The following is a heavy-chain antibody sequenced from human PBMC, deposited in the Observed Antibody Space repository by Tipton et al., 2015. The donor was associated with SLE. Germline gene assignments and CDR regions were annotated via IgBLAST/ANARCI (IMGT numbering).Heavy chain of an antibody. V-gene: IGHV4-59*01. CDR2: LSYSGST. J-gene: IGHJ6*02. D-gene: IGHD3-10*01. CDR3: ARGSRGVGFDV. Sequence: TLSLTCTVSGGSLSSYYWSWIRQSPEKGLEWIGYLSYSGSTNYNPSLESRVTISVDTSKNQFSLNLYSVTAADTAVYYCARGSRGVGFDVWGHGTTVIVSS. CDR1: GGSLSSYY.